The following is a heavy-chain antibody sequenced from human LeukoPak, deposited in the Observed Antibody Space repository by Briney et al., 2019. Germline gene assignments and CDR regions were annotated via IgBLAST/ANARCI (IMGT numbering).Heavy chain of an antibody. CDR1: GDSVSNNSAA. CDR3: ARAPTPIIAVAGSFDY. Sequence: SQTLSLTCAISGDSVSNNSAAWTWIRQSPSRGLEWLGRTYYRSKWYNDYAVSVKSRITINPDTSKNQFSLQVNSVTPEDTAVYYCARAPTPIIAVAGSFDYWGQGTLVTVSS. D-gene: IGHD6-19*01. V-gene: IGHV6-1*01. CDR2: TYYRSKWYN. J-gene: IGHJ4*02.